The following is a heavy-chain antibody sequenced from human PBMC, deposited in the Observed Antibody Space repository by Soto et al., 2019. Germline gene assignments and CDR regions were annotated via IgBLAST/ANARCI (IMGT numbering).Heavy chain of an antibody. CDR1: GCTFSDYA. J-gene: IGHJ4*02. Sequence: VQLVESGGGVVQPGRSLRLSCAASGCTFSDYAMHWVRHAPGKGLEWVAVVSHDGRNTHYADSVKGRFTISRDSSKNTVSLEMTSLRAEDTAVYYCAKGGQQWLVTSDFNYWGQGALFTVSS. CDR2: VSHDGRNT. CDR3: AKGGQQWLVTSDFNY. V-gene: IGHV3-30*18. D-gene: IGHD6-19*01.